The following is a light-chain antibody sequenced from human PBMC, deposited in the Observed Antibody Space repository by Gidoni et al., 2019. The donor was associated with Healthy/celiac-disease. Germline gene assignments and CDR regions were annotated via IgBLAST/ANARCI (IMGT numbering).Light chain of an antibody. V-gene: IGKV3-20*01. CDR2: GAS. CDR3: QQYGSSPRT. Sequence: EIVLTQSPCTLSLSPGDRATLSCRASQSGSSSYLAWYQQKPGQAPRLLIYGASSRATGIPDRFSGSGSGTDFTLTISRLEPEDFAVYYCQQYGSSPRTFGQGTKVEIK. CDR1: QSGSSSY. J-gene: IGKJ1*01.